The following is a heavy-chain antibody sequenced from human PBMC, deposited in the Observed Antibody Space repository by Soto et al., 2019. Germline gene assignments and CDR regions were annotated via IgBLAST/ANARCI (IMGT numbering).Heavy chain of an antibody. Sequence: GGSLRLSCAASGFTFSDYYMSWIRQAPGKGLEWVSYISSSSSYTNYADSVKGRFTISRDNSKNTLYLQMNSLRAEDTAVYYCAKDIDIVATISFFDYYYGMDVWGQGPTVTVSS. J-gene: IGHJ6*02. CDR3: AKDIDIVATISFFDYYYGMDV. D-gene: IGHD5-12*01. CDR1: GFTFSDYY. CDR2: ISSSSSYT. V-gene: IGHV3-11*06.